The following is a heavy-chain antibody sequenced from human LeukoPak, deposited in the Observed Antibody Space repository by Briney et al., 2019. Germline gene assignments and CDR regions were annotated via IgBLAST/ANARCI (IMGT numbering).Heavy chain of an antibody. CDR2: IIPIFGRA. Sequence: SVKGSFKASGGPFSSYAISWVRPAPGQGGEGMGGIIPIFGRANHAHKFQGRVTITTHQSTSTAYMELSSLRSEDTAVYYCASSVAGPPDYWGQGTLVTVSS. CDR3: ASSVAGPPDY. D-gene: IGHD6-19*01. CDR1: GGPFSSYA. V-gene: IGHV1-69*05. J-gene: IGHJ4*02.